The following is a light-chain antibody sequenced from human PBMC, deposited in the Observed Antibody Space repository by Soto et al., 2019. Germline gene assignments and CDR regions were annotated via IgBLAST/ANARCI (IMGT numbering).Light chain of an antibody. V-gene: IGLV2-14*01. CDR1: SIDVGAYNY. J-gene: IGLJ2*01. Sequence: QSALTQFASVSGSPGQSITISCTGTSIDVGAYNYVSWYQQHPDKAPKLLIYEVGNRPSGVSFRFSGSKSGNTASLTISGLRAEDEADYYCSSYTSSGTVIFAGGTKLTVL. CDR2: EVG. CDR3: SSYTSSGTVI.